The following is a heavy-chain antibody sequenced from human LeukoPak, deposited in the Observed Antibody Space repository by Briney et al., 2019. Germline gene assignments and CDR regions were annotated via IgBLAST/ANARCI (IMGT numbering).Heavy chain of an antibody. V-gene: IGHV1-69*01. Sequence: SVKVSCKASGGTFSSYAISWLRQAPGQGLEWMGGIIPIFGTANYAQKFQGRVTITADESTSTAYMELSSLRSEDTAVYYCARENCSGGSCQYYYYYYMDVWGKGTTVTVSS. J-gene: IGHJ6*03. D-gene: IGHD2-15*01. CDR2: IIPIFGTA. CDR3: ARENCSGGSCQYYYYYYMDV. CDR1: GGTFSSYA.